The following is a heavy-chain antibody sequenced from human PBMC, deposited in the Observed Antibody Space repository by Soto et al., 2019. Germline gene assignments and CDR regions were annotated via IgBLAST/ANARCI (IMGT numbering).Heavy chain of an antibody. CDR3: ATCIWTSYYYYNMDV. V-gene: IGHV1-69*06. CDR2: IIPLFGTT. J-gene: IGHJ6*02. Sequence: SVKVSCKASGGTFSSYAISWVRQAPGQGLQWMGGIIPLFGTTNYAQRFQGRVTITADKSTSTAHMELSSLGSEDTAMYYCATCIWTSYYYYNMDVWGQGTTVTVSS. D-gene: IGHD3-3*01. CDR1: GGTFSSYA.